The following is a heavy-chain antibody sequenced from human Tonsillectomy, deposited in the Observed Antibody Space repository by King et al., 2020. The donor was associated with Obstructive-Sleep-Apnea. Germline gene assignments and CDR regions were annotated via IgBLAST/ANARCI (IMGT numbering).Heavy chain of an antibody. CDR1: GGSISSYY. CDR3: ARLSAVAGYWYFDL. D-gene: IGHD6-19*01. V-gene: IGHV4-59*08. J-gene: IGHJ2*01. Sequence: VQLQESGPGLVKASETLSLTCIVSGGSISSYYWSWIRQPPGKGPEWIGYIYYSVSTNYNPSLKSRVPISEEPSKNQFSLKLSSVTAADTAVYYCARLSAVAGYWYFDLWGRGTLVTVSS. CDR2: IYYSVST.